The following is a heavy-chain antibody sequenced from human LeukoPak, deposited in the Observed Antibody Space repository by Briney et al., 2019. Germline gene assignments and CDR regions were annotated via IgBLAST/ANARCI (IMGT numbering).Heavy chain of an antibody. J-gene: IGHJ3*02. V-gene: IGHV4-31*03. D-gene: IGHD6-6*01. Sequence: PSQTLSLTCTVSGGSISSGGYYWSWIRQHPGKGLEWIGYIYYSGSTYYNPSLKSRVTISVDTSKNQFSLKLSSVTAADTAVHYCARGLIAARHAFDIWGQGTMVTVSS. CDR1: GGSISSGGYY. CDR3: ARGLIAARHAFDI. CDR2: IYYSGST.